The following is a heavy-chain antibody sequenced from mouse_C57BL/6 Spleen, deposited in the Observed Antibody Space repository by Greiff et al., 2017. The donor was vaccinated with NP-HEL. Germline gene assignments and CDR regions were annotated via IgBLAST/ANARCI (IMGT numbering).Heavy chain of an antibody. Sequence: QVQLKESGAELVKPGASVKISCKASGYAFSSYWMNWVKQRPGKGLEWIGQIYPGDGDTNYNGKFKGKATLTADKSSSTAYMQLSSLTSEDSAVYFCARVGYGNFYFDYWGQGTTLTVSS. CDR1: GYAFSSYW. J-gene: IGHJ2*01. CDR3: ARVGYGNFYFDY. V-gene: IGHV1-80*01. CDR2: IYPGDGDT. D-gene: IGHD2-10*02.